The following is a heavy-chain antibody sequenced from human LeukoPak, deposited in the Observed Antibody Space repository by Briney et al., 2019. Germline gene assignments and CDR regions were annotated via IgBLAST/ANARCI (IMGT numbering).Heavy chain of an antibody. CDR2: ISGSGGST. J-gene: IGHJ4*02. CDR3: AKVRAVAGTFDY. V-gene: IGHV3-23*01. Sequence: GGSLRLSCAASGFTVSSNYMSWVRQAPGKGLEWVSAISGSGGSTYYADSVKGRFTISRDNSKNTLYLQMNSLRAEDTAVYYCAKVRAVAGTFDYWGQGTLVTVSS. CDR1: GFTVSSNY. D-gene: IGHD6-19*01.